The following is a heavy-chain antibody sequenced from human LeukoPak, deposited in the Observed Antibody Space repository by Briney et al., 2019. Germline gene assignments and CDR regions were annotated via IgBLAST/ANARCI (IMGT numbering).Heavy chain of an antibody. CDR2: FDPEDGET. CDR3: ARVGRYFDWLSYNWFDP. Sequence: ASVKVSCKVSGYTLTELSMHWVRQAPGKGLEWMGGFDPEDGETIYAQKFQGRVTITTDESTSTAYMELSSLRSEDTAVYYCARVGRYFDWLSYNWFDPWGQGTLVTVSS. CDR1: GYTLTELS. D-gene: IGHD3-9*01. J-gene: IGHJ5*02. V-gene: IGHV1-24*01.